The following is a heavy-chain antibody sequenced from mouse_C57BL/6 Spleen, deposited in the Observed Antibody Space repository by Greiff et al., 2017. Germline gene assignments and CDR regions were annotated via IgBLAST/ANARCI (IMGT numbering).Heavy chain of an antibody. V-gene: IGHV14-2*01. D-gene: IGHD2-3*01. CDR1: GFNIKDYY. CDR3: ARGDGYSMDY. Sequence: VHVKQSGAELVTPGASVKLSCTASGFNIKDYYMHWVKQRTEQGLEWIGRIDPEDGETKYAPKFQGKATLTADTSSSTAYLQLSSLTSEGNAVYYCARGDGYSMDYWGQGTSVTVSS. J-gene: IGHJ4*01. CDR2: IDPEDGET.